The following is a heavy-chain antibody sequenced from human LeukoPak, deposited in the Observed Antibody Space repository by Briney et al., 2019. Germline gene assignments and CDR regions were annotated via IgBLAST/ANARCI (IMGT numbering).Heavy chain of an antibody. V-gene: IGHV3-72*01. CDR2: TRNKAKGYTT. CDR1: GFTLSDYY. J-gene: IGHJ4*02. Sequence: GGSLRLSCAAYGFTLSDYYMDWVRQAPGQGLEWVARTRNKAKGYTTEYAASGKGRFTISRDDSKNSVDLQMNSLITEDTAVYYCARAQSDSSGYYYVGDYWGQGALVTVSS. CDR3: ARAQSDSSGYYYVGDY. D-gene: IGHD3-22*01.